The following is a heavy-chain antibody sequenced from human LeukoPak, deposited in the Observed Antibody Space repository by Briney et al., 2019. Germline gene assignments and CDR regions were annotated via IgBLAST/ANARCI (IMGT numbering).Heavy chain of an antibody. CDR3: ARGVVGAPDTGAFDY. Sequence: GGSLRLSCAASGFTFSSYSMNWVRQAPGKGLEWVLSISSSSSYIYYADSVKGRFTISRDNAKNSLYLQMNSLRAEDTAVYYCARGVVGAPDTGAFDYWGQGTLVTVSS. J-gene: IGHJ4*02. D-gene: IGHD1-26*01. CDR1: GFTFSSYS. V-gene: IGHV3-21*01. CDR2: ISSSSSYI.